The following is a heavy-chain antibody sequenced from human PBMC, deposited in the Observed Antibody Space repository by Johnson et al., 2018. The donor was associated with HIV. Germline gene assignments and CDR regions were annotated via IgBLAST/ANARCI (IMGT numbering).Heavy chain of an antibody. CDR2: ISYDGSTK. D-gene: IGHD5-18*01. CDR3: ARDQRGGYSYGDAFDF. Sequence: QVQLVESGGGVVQPGRSLRLSCAASRFTFSSYAIHWVRQAPGKGLEWVAIISYDGSTKYYADSVKGRFTISRDNSKNSLYLQMNTLRAEDTAVYYCARDQRGGYSYGDAFDFWGQGTVVSVST. CDR1: RFTFSSYA. V-gene: IGHV3-30-3*01. J-gene: IGHJ3*01.